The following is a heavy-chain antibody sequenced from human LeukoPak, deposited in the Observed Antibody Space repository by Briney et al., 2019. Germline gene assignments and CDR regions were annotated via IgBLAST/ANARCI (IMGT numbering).Heavy chain of an antibody. CDR1: GGSISSSSYY. V-gene: IGHV4-39*01. D-gene: IGHD6-13*01. CDR3: ARQNIAAAGTNWFDP. Sequence: SETLSLTCTVSGGSISSSSYYWGWIRQPPGKGLEWIGSIYYSGSTYYNPSLKSRVTISVDTSKNQFSLKLSSVTAADTAMYYCARQNIAAAGTNWFDPWGQGTLVTVSS. J-gene: IGHJ5*02. CDR2: IYYSGST.